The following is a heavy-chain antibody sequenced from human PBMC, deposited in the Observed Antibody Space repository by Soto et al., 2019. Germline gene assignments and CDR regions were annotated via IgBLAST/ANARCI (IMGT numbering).Heavy chain of an antibody. CDR1: GASISRYY. D-gene: IGHD1-26*01. CDR3: ARGYSGSYPGYYYGMDV. CDR2: INHSGST. J-gene: IGHJ6*02. Sequence: SETLSLTCTVSGASISRYYWSWIRQPPGKGLEWIGEINHSGSTNYNPSLKSRVTISVDTSKNQFSLKLSSVTAADTAVYYCARGYSGSYPGYYYGMDVWGQGTTVTVSS. V-gene: IGHV4-34*01.